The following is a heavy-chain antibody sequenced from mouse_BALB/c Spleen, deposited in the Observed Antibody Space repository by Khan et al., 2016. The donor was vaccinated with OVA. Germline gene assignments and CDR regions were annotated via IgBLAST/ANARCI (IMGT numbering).Heavy chain of an antibody. Sequence: EVELVESGGDLVKPGGSLKLSCAASGFTFSSFGMSWIRQTPAKRLQWVATIISCGSYTYYPASVKGRFTISRDTAKNHLYLQMSSLNSEDTAMYYCARQYSNSVLDYWGQGTTLTVSS. CDR3: ARQYSNSVLDY. D-gene: IGHD2-5*01. J-gene: IGHJ2*01. CDR1: GFTFSSFG. V-gene: IGHV5-6*01. CDR2: IISCGSYT.